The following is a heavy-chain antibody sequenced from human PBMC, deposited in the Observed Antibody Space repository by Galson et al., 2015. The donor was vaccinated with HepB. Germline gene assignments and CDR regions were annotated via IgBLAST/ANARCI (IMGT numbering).Heavy chain of an antibody. J-gene: IGHJ4*02. V-gene: IGHV3-43*01. CDR1: GFTFDDYT. CDR3: AKVLFTDSYGQDY. CDR2: ISWDGGST. Sequence: SLRLSCAASGFTFDDYTMHWVRQATGKGLEWVSLISWDGGSTDYADSVKGRFTISRDNSKNSLYLQMNSLRTEHTALYYCAKVLFTDSYGQDYWSQGTLVTVSS. D-gene: IGHD5-18*01.